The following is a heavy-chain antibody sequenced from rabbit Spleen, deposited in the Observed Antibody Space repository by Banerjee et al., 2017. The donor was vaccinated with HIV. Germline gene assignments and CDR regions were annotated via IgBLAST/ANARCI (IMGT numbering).Heavy chain of an antibody. D-gene: IGHD1-1*01. CDR1: GFSFSSNW. V-gene: IGHV1S45*01. CDR3: ARNYVNAFDP. J-gene: IGHJ2*01. Sequence: LEESGGGLVKPGGTLTLTCKASGFSFSSNWICWVRQAPGKGLEWIACIDTRDGDTDYANWPKGRFTISKTSSTTVTLQMTSLTAADTATYFCARNYVNAFDPWGPGTLVTVS. CDR2: IDTRDGDT.